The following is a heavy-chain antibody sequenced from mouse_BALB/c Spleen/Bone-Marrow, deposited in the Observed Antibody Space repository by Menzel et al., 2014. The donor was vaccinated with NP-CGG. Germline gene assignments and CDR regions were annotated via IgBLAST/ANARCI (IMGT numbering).Heavy chain of an antibody. Sequence: EVMLVESGGGLVQPGGSRKLSCAASGFTFSDYGMAWDRQAPGKGPEWVAFISNLAYSIYYTDTVTGRFTISRENAKNTLYLEMSSLRSEDTAMYYCARALAYGSSFDYWGQGTTLTVSS. CDR2: ISNLAYSI. CDR1: GFTFSDYG. J-gene: IGHJ2*01. CDR3: ARALAYGSSFDY. D-gene: IGHD1-1*01. V-gene: IGHV5-15*02.